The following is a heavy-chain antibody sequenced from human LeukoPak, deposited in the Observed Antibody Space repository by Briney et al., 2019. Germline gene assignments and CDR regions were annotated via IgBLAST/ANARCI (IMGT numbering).Heavy chain of an antibody. J-gene: IGHJ3*02. D-gene: IGHD6-13*01. CDR1: GFTFSSYG. V-gene: IGHV3-30*18. CDR2: ISYDGGNK. Sequence: PGGSLRLSCAASGFTFSSYGMHWVRQAPGKGLEWVAVISYDGGNKYYADSVKGRFTISRDNSKNTLYLQMNSLRAEDTAVYYCAKGWEYQLLLPGWGQQLVRDAFDIWGQGTMVTVSS. CDR3: AKGWEYQLLLPGWGQQLVRDAFDI.